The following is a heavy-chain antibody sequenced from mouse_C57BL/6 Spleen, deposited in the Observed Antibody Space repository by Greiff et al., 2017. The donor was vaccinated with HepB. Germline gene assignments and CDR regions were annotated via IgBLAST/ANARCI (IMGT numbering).Heavy chain of an antibody. V-gene: IGHV14-2*01. CDR1: GFNIKDYY. D-gene: IGHD1-3*01. Sequence: EVKLVESGAELVKPGASVKLSCTASGFNIKDYYMHWVKQRTEQGLEWIGRIDPEDGETKYAPKFQGKATITADTSSNTAYLPLSSLTSEDTAVYYCAPLESFFYFDYWGQGTTLTVSS. J-gene: IGHJ2*01. CDR2: IDPEDGET. CDR3: APLESFFYFDY.